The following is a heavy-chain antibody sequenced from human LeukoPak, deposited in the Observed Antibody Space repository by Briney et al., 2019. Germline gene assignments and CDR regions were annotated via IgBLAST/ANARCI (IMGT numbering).Heavy chain of an antibody. CDR1: GGSISSYY. J-gene: IGHJ5*02. CDR3: ARDLIGCTNGVCYRWFDP. D-gene: IGHD2-8*01. V-gene: IGHV4-59*01. CDR2: IYYSGST. Sequence: SETLSLTCTVSGGSISSYYWSWIRQPPGKGLEWIGYIYYSGSTNYNPSLKSRVTISVDTSKNQFSLRLSSVTAADTAVYYCARDLIGCTNGVCYRWFDPWGQGTLVTVSS.